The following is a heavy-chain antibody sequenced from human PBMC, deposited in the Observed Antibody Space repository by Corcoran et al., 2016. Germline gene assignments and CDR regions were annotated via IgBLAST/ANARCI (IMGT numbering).Heavy chain of an antibody. D-gene: IGHD2-8*02. CDR3: ARETGTGGSLDY. Sequence: QVQLQESGPGLVKPSETLSLTCTVSGGSIGTYYWSWVRQPPGRGLEWLGYILYTGNTNYNPSLKSRVTISMDTSRYQFSLKLTSVTAADTAVYYCARETGTGGSLDYWGQGTLVTVSS. CDR1: GGSIGTYY. V-gene: IGHV4-59*01. CDR2: ILYTGNT. J-gene: IGHJ4*02.